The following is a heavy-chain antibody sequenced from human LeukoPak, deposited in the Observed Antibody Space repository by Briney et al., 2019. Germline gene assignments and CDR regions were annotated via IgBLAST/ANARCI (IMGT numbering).Heavy chain of an antibody. CDR1: GGSISSSSYD. Sequence: PSETLSLTCTVSGGSISSSSYDWGGIRQPPGKGLEWIGSIYYSGSTNYNPSLKSRVTISVDTSKNQFSLKLSSVTAADTAVYYCARSITSSWYGDFQHWGQGTLVTVSS. V-gene: IGHV4-39*07. J-gene: IGHJ1*01. D-gene: IGHD6-13*01. CDR3: ARSITSSWYGDFQH. CDR2: IYYSGST.